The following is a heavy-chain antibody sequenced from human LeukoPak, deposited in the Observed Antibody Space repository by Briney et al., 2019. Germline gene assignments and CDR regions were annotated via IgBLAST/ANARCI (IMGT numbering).Heavy chain of an antibody. J-gene: IGHJ5*02. CDR2: ISSTGSTI. D-gene: IGHD5-24*01. CDR1: GFTFSDYY. V-gene: IGHV3-11*01. CDR3: ARDGEMATITSWFDP. Sequence: GGSLRLSCAASGFTFSDYYMSWIRQAPGKGLEWVSYISSTGSTIYYADSVKGRFTISRDNAKHSLYLHMNSLRAEDTAVYYCARDGEMATITSWFDPWGQGTLVTVSS.